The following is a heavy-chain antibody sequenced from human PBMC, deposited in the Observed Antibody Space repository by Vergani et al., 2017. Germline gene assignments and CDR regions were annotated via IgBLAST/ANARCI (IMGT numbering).Heavy chain of an antibody. V-gene: IGHV3-74*03. CDR1: GFSFNSYW. J-gene: IGHJ4*02. CDR3: ARETRDTPSSLDY. Sequence: EVQLVESGGGFFQPGGSLRLSCSASGFSFNSYWMHWVRQVPGKGLLWVSRIKSDGSITAYADSVKGRFTISKDISKNTLYLQMNSLRGDDTAVYYCARETRDTPSSLDYWGQGTLVTVSS. D-gene: IGHD5-24*01. CDR2: IKSDGSIT.